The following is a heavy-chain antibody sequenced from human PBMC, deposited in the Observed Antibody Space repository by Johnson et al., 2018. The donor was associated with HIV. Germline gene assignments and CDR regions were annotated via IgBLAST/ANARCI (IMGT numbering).Heavy chain of an antibody. Sequence: QVQLVESGGGLVQPGGSLRLSCAASGFTFSSYAMHWVRQAPGKGLEWVAVISYDGSNKYYADHVKGRFTIPRDNAKTSLYLQMNSLSAEDTALYYWARLEYSSVSPLLGAFDIWGQGTMVTVSS. CDR1: GFTFSSYA. V-gene: IGHV3-30-3*01. J-gene: IGHJ3*02. D-gene: IGHD6-6*01. CDR2: ISYDGSNK. CDR3: ARLEYSSVSPLLGAFDI.